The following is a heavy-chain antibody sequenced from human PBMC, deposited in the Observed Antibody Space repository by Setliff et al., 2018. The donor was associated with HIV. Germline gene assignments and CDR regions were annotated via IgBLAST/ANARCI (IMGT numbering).Heavy chain of an antibody. Sequence: PSETLSLTCTVSGDSISSGGFYCNWFRQYPEKGLEWIGWIHYSGRTNFNPSLRSRATISYDTSKNQFSLKLTSVTAADTVVFYCARGRPKRMGNIHYNNYMDVWGKGTTVTVSS. CDR1: GDSISSGGFY. V-gene: IGHV4-31*03. CDR2: IHYSGRT. J-gene: IGHJ6*03. D-gene: IGHD7-27*01. CDR3: ARGRPKRMGNIHYNNYMDV.